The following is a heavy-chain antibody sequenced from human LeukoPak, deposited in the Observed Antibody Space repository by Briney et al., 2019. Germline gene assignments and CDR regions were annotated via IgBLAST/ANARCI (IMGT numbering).Heavy chain of an antibody. CDR3: ARESGYDIDFDY. Sequence: GGSLRLSCAASGFAFSNYAMTWVRQAPGKGLEWVSSISGGGGSTFYAGSVKGRFTISRDNSKNTLYLQMNSLRAEDTAVYYCARESGYDIDFDYWGQGTLVTVSS. V-gene: IGHV3-23*01. CDR1: GFAFSNYA. CDR2: ISGGGGST. D-gene: IGHD5-12*01. J-gene: IGHJ4*02.